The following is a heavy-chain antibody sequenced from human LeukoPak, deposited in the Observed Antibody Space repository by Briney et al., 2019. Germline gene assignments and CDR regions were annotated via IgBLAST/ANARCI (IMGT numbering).Heavy chain of an antibody. CDR1: GYTFTSYG. CDR2: ISAYNGNT. Sequence: GASVKVPCKASGYTFTSYGISWVRQAPGQGLEWMGWISAYNGNTNYAQKLQGRVTMTTDTSTSTAYMELRSLRSDDTAVYYCARLRLYDFWSGYYSPLDYWGQGTLVTVSS. CDR3: ARLRLYDFWSGYYSPLDY. D-gene: IGHD3-3*01. V-gene: IGHV1-18*01. J-gene: IGHJ4*02.